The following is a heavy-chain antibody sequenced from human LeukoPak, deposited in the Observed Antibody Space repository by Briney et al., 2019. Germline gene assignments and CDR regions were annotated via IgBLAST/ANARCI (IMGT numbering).Heavy chain of an antibody. CDR1: GGSISSYY. CDR2: VYYTGST. V-gene: IGHV4-59*01. D-gene: IGHD3-22*01. J-gene: IGHJ5*02. Sequence: RPSETLSLTCTVSGGSISSYYWSWIRQPPGKGLEWIGYVYYTGSTNYNPSLNSRVTMSIDTSKNQFSLRLSSVTAAATAVYYCARVVGFYDSSAFDLWGQGTLVTVSS. CDR3: ARVVGFYDSSAFDL.